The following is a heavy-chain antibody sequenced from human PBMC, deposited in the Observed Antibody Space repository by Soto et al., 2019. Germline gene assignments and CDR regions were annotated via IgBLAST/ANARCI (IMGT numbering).Heavy chain of an antibody. J-gene: IGHJ3*02. CDR3: SHERKSTSCFIGGSWDI. CDR1: VVTTSSRA. D-gene: IGHD2-2*01. CDR2: IIPIFGTA. Sequence: SVNACSKELVVTTSSRALRCPRPDPEQGLEWMGGIIPIFGTANYAQKCQGRVTITADESTSTAYMELSSLRSEDTAVYYFSHERKSTSCFIGGSWDIWGPGTPGTVS. V-gene: IGHV1-69*13.